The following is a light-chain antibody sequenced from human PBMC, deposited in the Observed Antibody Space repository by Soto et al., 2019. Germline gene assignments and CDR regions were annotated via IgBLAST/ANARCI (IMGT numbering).Light chain of an antibody. J-gene: IGLJ1*01. Sequence: QSVLTQPASVSGSPGQSITISCTGTSSDVGIYNLVSWYQQHPGKAPKLMIYEGSKRPSGVSNRFSGSKSGNTASLTISGLQAEDEADYYCCSYAGSSTFPYVFGTGTKVTVL. CDR3: CSYAGSSTFPYV. V-gene: IGLV2-23*03. CDR2: EGS. CDR1: SSDVGIYNL.